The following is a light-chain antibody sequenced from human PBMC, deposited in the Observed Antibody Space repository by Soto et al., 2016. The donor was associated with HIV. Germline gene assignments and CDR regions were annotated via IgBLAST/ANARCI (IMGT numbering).Light chain of an antibody. CDR1: QSISNY. Sequence: DSQLTQSPSFLSASVGDRITITCRASQSISNYLAWYQQKPGKVPKLLIYGASTLQSGVPSRFSGSRSGTDFTLTISSLQPEDVATYYCQKYNSAPETFGQGTKV. J-gene: IGKJ1*01. CDR3: QKYNSAPET. CDR2: GAS. V-gene: IGKV1-27*01.